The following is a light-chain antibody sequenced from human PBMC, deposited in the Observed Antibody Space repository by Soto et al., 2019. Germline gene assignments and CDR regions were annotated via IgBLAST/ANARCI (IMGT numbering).Light chain of an antibody. CDR1: QTVSSNY. CDR3: HQYTGPPTT. Sequence: EIILTQSPDTLSLSPGERATLSCRASQTVSSNYLAWCQQRPGQAPRLLIYGASTRAAGIPDRFSGSGSGTDFTLTITRLEPEDSAVYFSHQYTGPPTTFGQGTRLEIK. CDR2: GAS. J-gene: IGKJ5*01. V-gene: IGKV3-20*01.